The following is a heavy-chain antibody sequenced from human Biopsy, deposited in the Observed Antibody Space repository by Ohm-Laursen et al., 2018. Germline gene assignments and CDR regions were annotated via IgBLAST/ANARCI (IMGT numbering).Heavy chain of an antibody. J-gene: IGHJ6*02. Sequence: TLSLTCTVSGGSINSHHWSWIRQTPGKGLEGIGYIYYSGSTNYNPSLKSRVTISVDTSKNQFSLRLNSVTAADTAVYYCARATNSTGWPYYYFYGMDVWGQGTTVIVSS. CDR2: IYYSGST. D-gene: IGHD2/OR15-2a*01. CDR3: ARATNSTGWPYYYFYGMDV. V-gene: IGHV4-59*11. CDR1: GGSINSHH.